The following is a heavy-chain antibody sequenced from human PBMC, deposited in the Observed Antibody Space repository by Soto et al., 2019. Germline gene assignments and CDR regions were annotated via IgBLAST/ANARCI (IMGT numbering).Heavy chain of an antibody. Sequence: QVQLVQSGAEVKKPGSSVKVSCKASGGTFRSYSISWVRQAPGQGLEWMGGIIPIFDITNYAQKVQGRVTITADESTSTAYVELSSLGSDDTAVYYCARPDEGGYSSNHHYYYALDVWGQGTTVTVTS. CDR3: ARPDEGGYSSNHHYYYALDV. V-gene: IGHV1-69*01. D-gene: IGHD3-22*01. CDR2: IIPIFDIT. CDR1: GGTFRSYS. J-gene: IGHJ6*02.